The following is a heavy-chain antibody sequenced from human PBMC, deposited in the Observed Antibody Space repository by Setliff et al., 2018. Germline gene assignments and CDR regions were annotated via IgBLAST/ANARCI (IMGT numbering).Heavy chain of an antibody. CDR2: VDWDDDK. CDR1: GFSFGISGMR. J-gene: IGHJ4*02. CDR3: ARDSREYYFDY. D-gene: IGHD3-22*01. V-gene: IGHV2-70*04. Sequence: SGPTLVNPTQTLTLTCTYSGFSFGISGMRLSWIRQAPGKALEWLARVDWDDDKFYSTSLATRPTISKDTFKNQVILTMTNMDLADTATYFCARDSREYYFDYWGQGTLVTVSS.